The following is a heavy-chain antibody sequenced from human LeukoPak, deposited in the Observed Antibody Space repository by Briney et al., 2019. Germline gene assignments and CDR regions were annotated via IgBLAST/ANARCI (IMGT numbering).Heavy chain of an antibody. CDR2: LSSSSSTI. J-gene: IGHJ6*02. D-gene: IGHD1-1*01. CDR1: GFTFSSYG. CDR3: AKVQTSNYYYYGMDV. Sequence: PGGSLRLSCAASGFTFSSYGMNWVRQAPGKGLEWVSYLSSSSSTIYYADAVKGRFTIARDNSKNTLYLQMSSLRPEDTAVYYCAKVQTSNYYYYGMDVWGQGTTVTVSS. V-gene: IGHV3-48*01.